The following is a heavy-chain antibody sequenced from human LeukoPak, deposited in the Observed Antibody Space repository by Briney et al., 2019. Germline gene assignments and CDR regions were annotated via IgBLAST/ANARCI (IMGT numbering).Heavy chain of an antibody. D-gene: IGHD5-18*01. CDR1: GGSISSGGYY. V-gene: IGHV4-30-4*01. Sequence: SQTLSLTCTVSGGSISSGGYYWSWIRQPPGKGLEWIGYIYYSGSTYYNPSLKSRVTISVDTSKNQFSLKLSSVTAADTAVYYCARAVDTAMAVDYWGQGTLVTVSS. CDR2: IYYSGST. J-gene: IGHJ4*02. CDR3: ARAVDTAMAVDY.